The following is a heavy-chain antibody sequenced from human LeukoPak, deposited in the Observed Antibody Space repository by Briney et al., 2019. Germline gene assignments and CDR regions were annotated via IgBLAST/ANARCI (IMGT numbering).Heavy chain of an antibody. D-gene: IGHD5-18*01. CDR1: GYSFTNYY. V-gene: IGHV1-46*01. J-gene: IGHJ5*02. Sequence: ASVKVSCKASGYSFTNYYMHWVRQAPGQGPEWMGIINPRSGSTSYAPKFQGRVTMTRDTSTSTVYMELSSLRSEDTAVYYCAREGKRDTPITGNWFDPWGQGTLVTVSS. CDR3: AREGKRDTPITGNWFDP. CDR2: INPRSGST.